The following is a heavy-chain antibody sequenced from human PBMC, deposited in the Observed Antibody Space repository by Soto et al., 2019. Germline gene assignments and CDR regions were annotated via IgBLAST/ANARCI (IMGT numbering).Heavy chain of an antibody. CDR3: AKGGPDCASTTCYLLGAFDI. CDR1: GFTFSSYV. V-gene: IGHV3-30*18. CDR2: ISHDGNNK. D-gene: IGHD2-2*01. J-gene: IGHJ3*02. Sequence: QVQLVQSGGGVVQPGRSLRLSCAASGFTFSSYVTHWVRQAPGKGLEWVAVISHDGNNKYYADSVKGRFTISRENSKNTLYLQMNSLATEDTAVYYFAKGGPDCASTTCYLLGAFDIRDQRTMVTISS.